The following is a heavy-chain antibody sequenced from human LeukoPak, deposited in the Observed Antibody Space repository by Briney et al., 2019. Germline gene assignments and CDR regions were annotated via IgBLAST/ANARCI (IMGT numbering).Heavy chain of an antibody. J-gene: IGHJ4*02. CDR2: IYYSGST. CDR1: GGSISSYY. CDR3: ASTGYSSGWYDPSRIAFDY. Sequence: SETLSLTCTVSGGSISSYYWSWIRQPPGKGLEWIGYIYYSGSTNYNPSLKSRVTISVDTSKNQFSLKLSSVTAADTAVYYCASTGYSSGWYDPSRIAFDYWGQGTLVTVSS. V-gene: IGHV4-59*08. D-gene: IGHD6-13*01.